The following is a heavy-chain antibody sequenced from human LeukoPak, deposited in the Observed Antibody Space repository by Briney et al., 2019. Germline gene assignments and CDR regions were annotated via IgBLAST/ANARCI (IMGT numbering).Heavy chain of an antibody. V-gene: IGHV4-39*01. CDR3: ARNSYGFNWFDP. Sequence: PSETLSLTCTVSGCSISSSSYYWGWIRQPPGKGLEWIGSIYYSGSTYYNPSLKSRVTISVDTSKNQFSLKLSSVTAADTAVYYCARNSYGFNWFDPWGQGTLVTVSS. CDR1: GCSISSSSYY. CDR2: IYYSGST. J-gene: IGHJ5*02. D-gene: IGHD5-18*01.